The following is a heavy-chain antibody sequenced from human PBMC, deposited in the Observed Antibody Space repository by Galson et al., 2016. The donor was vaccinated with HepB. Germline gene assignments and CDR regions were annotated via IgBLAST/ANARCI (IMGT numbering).Heavy chain of an antibody. CDR3: AKDRGYDYGPNLDS. D-gene: IGHD4/OR15-4a*01. CDR2: IVSDGRT. Sequence: SLRLSCAVSGFRLSSYRMTWVRQAPGKGLEWFSTIVSDGRTYYGDAVTGRFTISRDTSTNELFLQMNSLRAEDTAIYSCAKDRGYDYGPNLDSWGQGTLVTVSS. V-gene: IGHV3-23*01. J-gene: IGHJ5*01. CDR1: GFRLSSYR.